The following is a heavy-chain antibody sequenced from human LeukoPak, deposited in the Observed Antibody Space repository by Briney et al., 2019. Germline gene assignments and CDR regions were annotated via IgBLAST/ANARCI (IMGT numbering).Heavy chain of an antibody. J-gene: IGHJ3*02. Sequence: SETLSLTCAVYGGSFSGYYWSWIRQPPGKGLEWIGEINHSGSTKYNSSLKSRVTISIDTSKNQFSLKLSSVTAADTAVYYCAKSNGYGLVDIWGQGTMVTVSS. CDR1: GGSFSGYY. D-gene: IGHD3-10*01. CDR2: INHSGST. V-gene: IGHV4-34*01. CDR3: AKSNGYGLVDI.